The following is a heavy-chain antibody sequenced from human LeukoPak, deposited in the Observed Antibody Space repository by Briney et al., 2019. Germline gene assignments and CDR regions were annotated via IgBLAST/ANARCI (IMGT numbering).Heavy chain of an antibody. V-gene: IGHV3-23*01. CDR1: GFTFSSYA. CDR3: AEESFDCSGGSCYGRFDY. D-gene: IGHD2-15*01. J-gene: IGHJ4*02. Sequence: PGGSLRLSCAASGFTFSSYAMGWVRQAPGKGLEWVSAISGSGGSTYYADSVKGRFTISRDNSKNTLYLQMNSLRAEDTAVYYCAEESFDCSGGSCYGRFDYWGQGTLVTVSS. CDR2: ISGSGGST.